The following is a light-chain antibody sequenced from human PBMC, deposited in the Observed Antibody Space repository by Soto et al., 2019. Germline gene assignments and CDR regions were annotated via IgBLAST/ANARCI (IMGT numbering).Light chain of an antibody. V-gene: IGKV3-15*01. CDR2: DAS. CDR1: QSVRNN. Sequence: EIVMTQSPATLSVSPGERATLSCRASQSVRNNLAWYQQKTGQAPRLLIYDASTRATGIPARFSGSGSGTEFTLTITSLQYEDFAIYSCQQYNNWPPLYTFGQGTKLEIK. J-gene: IGKJ2*01. CDR3: QQYNNWPPLYT.